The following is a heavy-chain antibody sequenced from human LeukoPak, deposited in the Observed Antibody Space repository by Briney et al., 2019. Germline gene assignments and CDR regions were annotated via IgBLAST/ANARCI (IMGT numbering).Heavy chain of an antibody. CDR3: AAEEWENDAFDI. D-gene: IGHD1-26*01. V-gene: IGHV1-2*02. Sequence: EASVKVSCKASGYTFTDYYMHWVRQAPGQGLEWMGWINLNSRGTDYAQKFQGRVTMTRDTSISTAYMELSRLRSDDTAVYYCAAEEWENDAFDIWGQGTMVTVSS. CDR2: INLNSRGT. J-gene: IGHJ3*02. CDR1: GYTFTDYY.